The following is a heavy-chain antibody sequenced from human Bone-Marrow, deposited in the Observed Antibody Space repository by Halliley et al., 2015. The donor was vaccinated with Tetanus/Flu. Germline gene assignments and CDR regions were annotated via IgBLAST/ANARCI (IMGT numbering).Heavy chain of an antibody. J-gene: IGHJ4*02. Sequence: LEGLSYISSSGSYTDYADSVKGRFTISRDNLKKSLYLQMNSLRVEDTAVYYCARSGVTYDFVYWGQGTLVTVSS. CDR2: ISSSGSYT. CDR3: ARSGVTYDFVY. V-gene: IGHV3-11*03. D-gene: IGHD3-3*01.